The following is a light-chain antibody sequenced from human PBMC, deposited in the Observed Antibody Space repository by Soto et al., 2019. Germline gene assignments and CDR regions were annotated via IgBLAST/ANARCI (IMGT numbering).Light chain of an antibody. J-gene: IGKJ1*01. CDR1: QSVSRY. Sequence: EIVLTQSPATLSLSPGERATLSCRASQSVSRYLAWYQQKPGQAPRLLIHDASNRATGIPARFSGRGSGTDFTLTISSLEPEDFAVYYCQQYGSSRRTFGQGTKVDIK. CDR2: DAS. CDR3: QQYGSSRRT. V-gene: IGKV3-11*01.